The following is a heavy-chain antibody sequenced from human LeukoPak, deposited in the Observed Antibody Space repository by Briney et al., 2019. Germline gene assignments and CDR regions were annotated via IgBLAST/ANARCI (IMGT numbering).Heavy chain of an antibody. CDR2: ISRSGPT. Sequence: GESLKISCKGSGYSFSRYDMQWVRQAPGKGLEWVSGISRSGPTYYTDSVKGRITISRDNSKNTLYLQMNSLRAEDTAVYYCAQGGYFTFEMWGQGTMVTVSS. J-gene: IGHJ3*02. V-gene: IGHV3-23*01. D-gene: IGHD2-2*03. CDR3: AQGGYFTFEM. CDR1: GYSFSRYD.